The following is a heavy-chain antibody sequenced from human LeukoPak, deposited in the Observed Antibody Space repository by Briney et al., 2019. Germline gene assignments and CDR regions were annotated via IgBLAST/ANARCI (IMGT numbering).Heavy chain of an antibody. D-gene: IGHD6-13*01. Sequence: SETLSLTCAVYGGSFSGYYWSWIRQPPGKGLEWIGEINHSGSTNYNPSLKSRVTISVDTSKNQFSLKLSSVTAADTAVYYCARGCPYSSSWYGRDYYYYGMDVWGQGTTVTVSS. CDR2: INHSGST. V-gene: IGHV4-34*01. J-gene: IGHJ6*02. CDR1: GGSFSGYY. CDR3: ARGCPYSSSWYGRDYYYYGMDV.